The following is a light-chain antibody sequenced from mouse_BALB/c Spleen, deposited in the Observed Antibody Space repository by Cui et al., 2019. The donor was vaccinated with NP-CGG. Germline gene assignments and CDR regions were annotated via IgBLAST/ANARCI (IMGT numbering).Light chain of an antibody. CDR1: TGAVTTSNY. J-gene: IGLJ1*01. V-gene: IGLV1*01. Sequence: QAVVTQESALTTSPGETVTLTCRSSTGAVTTSNYANWVQENPDHLFTGLIGGTNNRVPGVPARFSGSLIGDKAALTITGAQIEDEAIYFCALWYSNHWVFGGGTKLTVL. CDR3: ALWYSNHWV. CDR2: GTN.